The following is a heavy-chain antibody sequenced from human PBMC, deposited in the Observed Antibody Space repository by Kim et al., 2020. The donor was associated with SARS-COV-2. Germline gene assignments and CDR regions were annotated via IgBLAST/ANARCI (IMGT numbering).Heavy chain of an antibody. Sequence: SETLSLTCAVYGGAFSGYYWSWIRQPPGKGLEWIGEINHSGSTNYNPSLKSRVTISVDTPKNQFSLKLSTVTAADTAVYYCARGSIMIVGVVIDNIDYWG. CDR3: ARGSIMIVGVVIDNIDY. CDR1: GGAFSGYY. J-gene: IGHJ4*01. D-gene: IGHD3-3*01. V-gene: IGHV4-34*01. CDR2: INHSGST.